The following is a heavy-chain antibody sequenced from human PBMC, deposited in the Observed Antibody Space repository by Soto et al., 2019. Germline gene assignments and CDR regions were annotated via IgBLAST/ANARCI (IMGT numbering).Heavy chain of an antibody. Sequence: QVQLQESGPGLVKPSETLSLTCTVSGGSISSYYWSWIRQPPGKGLEWIGYIYYSGSTNYNPSLKSRVTISVDTSKNQFSLRLSSVTAADTAVYDCASGELWGWFDPWGQGSLVTVSS. J-gene: IGHJ5*02. V-gene: IGHV4-59*01. D-gene: IGHD3-10*01. CDR2: IYYSGST. CDR1: GGSISSYY. CDR3: ASGELWGWFDP.